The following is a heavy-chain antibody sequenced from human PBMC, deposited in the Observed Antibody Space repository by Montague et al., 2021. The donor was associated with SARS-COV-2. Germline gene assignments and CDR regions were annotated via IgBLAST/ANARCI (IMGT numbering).Heavy chain of an antibody. J-gene: IGHJ3*02. CDR1: GGSISSSSYY. Sequence: SETLSLTCTVSGGSISSSSYYWGWIRQPPGKGLEWIGSIYYSGSTYYNPPLKSRVTISVDTSKNQFSLELSSVTAADTAVYYCARFPTSYYYDSKAAPATPDAFDIWGQGTMVTVSS. D-gene: IGHD3-22*01. V-gene: IGHV4-39*01. CDR2: IYYSGST. CDR3: ARFPTSYYYDSKAAPATPDAFDI.